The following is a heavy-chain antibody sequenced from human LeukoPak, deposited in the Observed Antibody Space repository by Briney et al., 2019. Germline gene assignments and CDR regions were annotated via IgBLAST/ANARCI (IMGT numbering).Heavy chain of an antibody. CDR3: AKAPMTSYRSFDV. Sequence: GGSLRLSCAASGFTFNSYAVHWVRQAPGKGLEWVAFIRDDGANKYYADSVKGRFSISRDNSKNTLYLQLNSLRPEDTAVYFCAKAPMTSYRSFDVWGRGTLVTASS. CDR1: GFTFNSYA. V-gene: IGHV3-30*02. J-gene: IGHJ2*01. CDR2: IRDDGANK.